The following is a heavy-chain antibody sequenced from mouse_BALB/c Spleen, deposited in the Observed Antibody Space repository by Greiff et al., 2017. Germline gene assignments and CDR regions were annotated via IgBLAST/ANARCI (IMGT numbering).Heavy chain of an antibody. CDR3: ARSEYGNYGFFYYAMDY. V-gene: IGHV1-80*01. Sequence: QVQLQQSGAELVRPGSSVKISCKASGYAFSSYWMNWVKQRPGQGLEWIGQIYPGDGDTNYNGKFKGKATLTADKSSSTAYMQLSSLTSEDSAVYFCARSEYGNYGFFYYAMDYWGQGTSVTVSS. CDR1: GYAFSSYW. J-gene: IGHJ4*01. CDR2: IYPGDGDT. D-gene: IGHD2-10*02.